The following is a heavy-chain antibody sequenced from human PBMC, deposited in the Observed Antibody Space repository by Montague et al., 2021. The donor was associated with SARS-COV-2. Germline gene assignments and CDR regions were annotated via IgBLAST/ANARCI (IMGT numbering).Heavy chain of an antibody. CDR1: GGSFSGYY. Sequence: SETLSLTCAVYGGSFSGYYWSWIRQPPGKGLEWIGEINHSGSTNYNPSLKSRVAISVDTSKNQFSLKLSSVTAADTAVYYRARGPVDDNCSCSSCYSRYYYGMVVWGQGTTVTVSS. CDR3: ARGPVDDNCSCSSCYSRYYYGMVV. CDR2: INHSGST. V-gene: IGHV4-34*01. J-gene: IGHJ6*02. D-gene: IGHD2-15*01.